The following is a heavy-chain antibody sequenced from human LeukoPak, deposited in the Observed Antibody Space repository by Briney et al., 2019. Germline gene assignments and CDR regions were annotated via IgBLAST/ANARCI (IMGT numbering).Heavy chain of an antibody. Sequence: GGSLRLSCAASGFTFSSYWMHWVRQAPGKGLVWVSRINSDGSSTSYADSVKGRFTISRDNAKNTLYLQMNSLRAEDTAVYYCARRSHLGLDHFDYWGQGTLVTVSS. CDR3: ARRSHLGLDHFDY. CDR2: INSDGSST. J-gene: IGHJ4*02. D-gene: IGHD1-1*01. V-gene: IGHV3-74*01. CDR1: GFTFSSYW.